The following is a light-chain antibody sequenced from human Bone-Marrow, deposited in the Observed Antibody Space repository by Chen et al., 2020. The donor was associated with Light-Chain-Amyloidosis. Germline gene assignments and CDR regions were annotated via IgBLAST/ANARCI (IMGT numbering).Light chain of an antibody. J-gene: IGLJ3*02. Sequence: QSVLTQPPSAFGTPGQRVTSSCSGSSTNIGSNYVYWYQQLPGTAPKLLIYRNNQRPSGVPDRFSGSKSGTSASLAISGLRSEDEADYYCAAWDDSLSGWVFGGGTKLTVL. CDR3: AAWDDSLSGWV. V-gene: IGLV1-47*01. CDR2: RNN. CDR1: STNIGSNY.